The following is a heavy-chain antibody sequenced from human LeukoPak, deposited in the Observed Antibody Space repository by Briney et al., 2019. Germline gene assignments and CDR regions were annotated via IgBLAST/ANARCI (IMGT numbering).Heavy chain of an antibody. Sequence: SQTLSLTCAISGDSVSRYNVAWNWIRQSPSRGLEWLGRTCYKSKWYNDYAESLKSRITINPDTSKNQFSLQLNSVTPEDTAVYYCARAIYSYAYYFDYWGQGTLVTVSS. CDR3: ARAIYSYAYYFDY. CDR1: GDSVSRYNVA. V-gene: IGHV6-1*01. D-gene: IGHD5-18*01. CDR2: TCYKSKWYN. J-gene: IGHJ4*02.